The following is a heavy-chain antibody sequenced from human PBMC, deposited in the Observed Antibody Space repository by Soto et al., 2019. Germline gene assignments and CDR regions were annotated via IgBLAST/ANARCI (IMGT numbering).Heavy chain of an antibody. D-gene: IGHD6-19*01. J-gene: IGHJ5*02. V-gene: IGHV3-23*01. CDR2: ISGSGGST. Sequence: GSLRLSCAASGFTFSSYAMSWVRQAPGKGLEWVSAISGSGGSTYYADSVKGRFTISRDNSKNTLYLQMNSLRAEDTAVYYCAIAPQSIAVADPRWFDPWGQGTLVTVSS. CDR3: AIAPQSIAVADPRWFDP. CDR1: GFTFSSYA.